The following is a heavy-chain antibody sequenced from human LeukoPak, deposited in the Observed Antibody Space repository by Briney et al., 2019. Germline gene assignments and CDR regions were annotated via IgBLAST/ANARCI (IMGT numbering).Heavy chain of an antibody. CDR3: AKDEQWLVRVYYYYYMDV. Sequence: GGTLRLSCAASGFTFSSYGMSWVRQAPGKGLEWVSAISGSGGSTYYADSVKGRFTISRDNSKNTLYLQMNSLRAEDTAVYYCAKDEQWLVRVYYYYYMDVWGKGTTVTVSS. CDR2: ISGSGGST. V-gene: IGHV3-23*01. J-gene: IGHJ6*03. CDR1: GFTFSSYG. D-gene: IGHD6-19*01.